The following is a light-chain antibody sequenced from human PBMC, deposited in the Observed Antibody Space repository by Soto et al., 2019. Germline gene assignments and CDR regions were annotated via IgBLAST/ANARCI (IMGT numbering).Light chain of an antibody. CDR2: EVG. CDR1: SSDIGAYNY. Sequence: QSALTQPASVSGSPGQSITISCTGTSSDIGAYNYVSWYQQHPGKAPTLMIYEVGNRPSGASNRFSGSKSGNTASLTISGLQAEDEADYYCSSYTDRSIPHVIFGGGTKLTVL. V-gene: IGLV2-14*01. J-gene: IGLJ2*01. CDR3: SSYTDRSIPHVI.